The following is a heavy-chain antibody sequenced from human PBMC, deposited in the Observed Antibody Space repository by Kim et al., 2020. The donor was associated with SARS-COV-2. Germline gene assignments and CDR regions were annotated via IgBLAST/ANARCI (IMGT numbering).Heavy chain of an antibody. CDR1: RFTFSNSA. CDR3: AAGFDH. CDR2: ISYDGSNK. Sequence: GGSLRLSCAASRFTFSNSAIHWVRQAPGKGLEWVADISYDGSNKYYADSVKGRFTISTDNSKNTLYLQMNSLRPEDTAVYFCAAGFDHWGQGILVIVSS. J-gene: IGHJ4*02. V-gene: IGHV3-30-3*01.